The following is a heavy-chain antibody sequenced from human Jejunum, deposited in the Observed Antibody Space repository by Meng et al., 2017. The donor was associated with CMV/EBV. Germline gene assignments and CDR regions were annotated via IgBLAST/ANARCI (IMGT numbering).Heavy chain of an antibody. CDR1: TYG. CDR2: ISGYNGKA. J-gene: IGHJ6*02. Sequence: TYGINWVRQAPGQGLEWMGWISGYNGKAKYVQKFQGRVTMTTDTSTSTAYMELRSLRSDDTAVYYCERLYGDYNNNYYYGMDVWGQGTTVTVSS. D-gene: IGHD4-17*01. CDR3: ERLYGDYNNNYYYGMDV. V-gene: IGHV1-18*01.